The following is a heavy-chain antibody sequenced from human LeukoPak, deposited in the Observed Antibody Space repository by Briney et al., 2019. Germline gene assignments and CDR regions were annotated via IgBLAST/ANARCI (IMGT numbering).Heavy chain of an antibody. CDR1: GFTFSSNG. CDR2: IRYVGRNK. Sequence: GGSLRLSCAASGFTFSSNGMHWVRQAPGKGLEWVAFIRYVGRNKYYGDSVRGRFTISRDNSQNTLFLQMNSLRVEDTAVYYCAKDHRDNYGSFFPYWGQGILVTVSS. V-gene: IGHV3-30*02. CDR3: AKDHRDNYGSFFPY. J-gene: IGHJ4*02. D-gene: IGHD5-18*01.